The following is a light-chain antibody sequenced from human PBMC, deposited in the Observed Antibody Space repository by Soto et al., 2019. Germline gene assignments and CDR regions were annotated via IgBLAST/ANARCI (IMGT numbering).Light chain of an antibody. CDR3: SSYRSSRTLVV. CDR2: EVS. J-gene: IGLJ2*01. Sequence: QSALTQPASVSGSPGQSITISCTGTSSDVGDYKYVSWYQHHPGKAPKLLIYEVSYRPSGVSNRFSASKSGNTASLTISGLQADDEADYYCSSYRSSRTLVVFGGGTKLTVL. V-gene: IGLV2-14*01. CDR1: SSDVGDYKY.